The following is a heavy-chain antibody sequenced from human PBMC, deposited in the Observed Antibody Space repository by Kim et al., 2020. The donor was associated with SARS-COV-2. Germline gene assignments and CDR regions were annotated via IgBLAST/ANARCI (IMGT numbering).Heavy chain of an antibody. V-gene: IGHV3-30-3*01. D-gene: IGHD6-13*01. CDR3: ASSSFSAAAGRIYYYGM. CDR2: ISYDGSNK. Sequence: GGSLRLSCAASGFTFSSYAMHWVRQAPGKGLEWVAVISYDGSNKYYADSVKGRFTISRDNSNKTLYLQMNSLRAEDTAVYYCASSSFSAAAGRIYYYGM. J-gene: IGHJ6*01. CDR1: GFTFSSYA.